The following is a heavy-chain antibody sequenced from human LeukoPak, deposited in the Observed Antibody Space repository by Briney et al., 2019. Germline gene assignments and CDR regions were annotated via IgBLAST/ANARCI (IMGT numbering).Heavy chain of an antibody. CDR1: GYTFTSYD. J-gene: IGHJ4*02. CDR3: ARGAAEYRSSWPDY. D-gene: IGHD6-13*01. CDR2: MNPDSGNT. Sequence: GASVKVSCKASGYTFTSYDINWARQATGQGLEWMGWMNPDSGNTGYAQKFQGRVTITRNTSISPAYMELSSLRSEETAVYYCARGAAEYRSSWPDYWRQGTLVTVSS. V-gene: IGHV1-8*03.